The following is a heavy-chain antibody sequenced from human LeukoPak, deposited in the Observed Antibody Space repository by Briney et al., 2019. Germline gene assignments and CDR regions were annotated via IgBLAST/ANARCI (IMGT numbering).Heavy chain of an antibody. J-gene: IGHJ3*02. CDR1: GFTFSNAW. CDR3: AKDKTYDDFWSGHDAFDI. D-gene: IGHD3-3*01. Sequence: GGSLRLSCAASGFTFSNAWMSWVRQPPGKGLEWVGRIKSKTDRRTTDYSAPVKGRFTISRDNSKDTLYLQLNSLRAEDTAVYHCAKDKTYDDFWSGHDAFDIWGQGTMVTVSS. V-gene: IGHV3-15*01. CDR2: IKSKTDRRTT.